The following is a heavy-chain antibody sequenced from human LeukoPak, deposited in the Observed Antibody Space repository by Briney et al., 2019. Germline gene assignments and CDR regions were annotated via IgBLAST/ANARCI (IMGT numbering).Heavy chain of an antibody. CDR1: GGSMSSNSW. CDR2: IYHSGNT. CDR3: ATVSTTMVRGLTYPLYYFDY. J-gene: IGHJ4*02. D-gene: IGHD3-10*01. Sequence: SETLSLTCVVSGGSMSSNSWWSWVRQSPGKGLEWIGEIYHSGNTNYNPSLKSRVTISVDKSKNQFSLRLNSMTAADTAIYYCATVSTTMVRGLTYPLYYFDYWGQGTLVTLSS. V-gene: IGHV4/OR15-8*02.